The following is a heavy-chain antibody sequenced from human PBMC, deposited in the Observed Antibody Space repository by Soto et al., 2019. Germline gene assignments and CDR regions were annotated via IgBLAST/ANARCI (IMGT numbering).Heavy chain of an antibody. V-gene: IGHV3-23*01. Sequence: GSLRLSCAASGFTFSSYAMSWVRQAPGKGLEWVSAISGSGGSTYYADSVKGRFTISRDNSKNTLYLQMNSLRAEDTAVYYCAKRGYYYGSGSYFSYYYGMDVWGQGTTVTVSS. CDR3: AKRGYYYGSGSYFSYYYGMDV. D-gene: IGHD3-10*01. CDR2: ISGSGGST. CDR1: GFTFSSYA. J-gene: IGHJ6*02.